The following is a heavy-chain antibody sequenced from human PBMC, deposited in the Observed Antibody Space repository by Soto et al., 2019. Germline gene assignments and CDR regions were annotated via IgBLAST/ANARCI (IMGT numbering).Heavy chain of an antibody. V-gene: IGHV3-73*01. CDR3: STRPSSSPVPSV. CDR2: IRSKANSYAT. CDR1: GFTFSGSA. J-gene: IGHJ3*01. D-gene: IGHD6-6*01. Sequence: GGSLRLSCAASGFTFSGSAMHWVRQASGKGLEWVGRIRSKANSYATAYAASVKGRFTISRDDSKNTAYLQMNSLKIEDTAVYYCSTRPSSSPVPSVWGQGTMVTVSS.